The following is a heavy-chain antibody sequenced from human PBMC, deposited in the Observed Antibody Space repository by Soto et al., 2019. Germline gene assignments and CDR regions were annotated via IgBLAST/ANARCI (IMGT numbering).Heavy chain of an antibody. Sequence: QITLKESGPTLVKPTQTLTLTCTFSGFSLSTTEVAVGWIRQPPGEALEWLALIYWDDDKRYNPSLSSRLTVTNDTSKNQVVLTMSNMDTADTATYYCARLVDLYVVFDFWGQGTLVTVSS. V-gene: IGHV2-5*02. CDR2: IYWDDDK. D-gene: IGHD2-15*01. CDR3: ARLVDLYVVFDF. J-gene: IGHJ4*02. CDR1: GFSLSTTEVA.